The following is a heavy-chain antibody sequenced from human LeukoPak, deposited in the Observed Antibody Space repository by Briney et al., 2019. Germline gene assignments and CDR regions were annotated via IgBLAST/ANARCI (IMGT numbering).Heavy chain of an antibody. J-gene: IGHJ6*03. CDR2: INDSGST. D-gene: IGHD2-2*01. CDR1: GGSLTGYY. CDR3: AKIHCSGTSCSYSYYYMDV. Sequence: SETLSLTCAVYGGSLTGYYWSWIRQPPGKGLEWLGEINDSGSTNYNPSLKSRVTISLDTPQIQFSLKLSSVTAADTAVCYCAKIHCSGTSCSYSYYYMDVWGKGTPVTVSS. V-gene: IGHV4-34*01.